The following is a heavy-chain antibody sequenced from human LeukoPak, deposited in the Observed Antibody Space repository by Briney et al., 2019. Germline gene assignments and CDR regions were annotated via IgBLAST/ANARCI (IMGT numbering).Heavy chain of an antibody. J-gene: IGHJ4*02. V-gene: IGHV3-48*01. D-gene: IGHD5-18*01. CDR1: GFTFSSYS. Sequence: GGSLRLSCAASGFTFSSYSMNWVRQAPGKGLEWVSYISSSSTIYYADSVKGRFTISRDNAKNSLYLQMNSLRAEDTAVYYCASRGYSYGLVDWGQGTLVTVSS. CDR3: ASRGYSYGLVD. CDR2: ISSSSTI.